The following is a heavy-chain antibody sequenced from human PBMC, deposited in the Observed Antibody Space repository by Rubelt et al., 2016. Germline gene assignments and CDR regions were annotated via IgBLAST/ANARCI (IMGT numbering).Heavy chain of an antibody. V-gene: IGHV4-34*01. CDR1: GGSFSGYY. D-gene: IGHD3-10*01. J-gene: IGHJ6*02. CDR2: INHSGST. Sequence: QVQLQQWGAGLLKPSETLSLTCAVYGGSFSGYYWSWIRQPPGKGLEWIGEINHSGSTNYNPSLKSRVTISVDTSKNQFSRKLRSVTAGETAVYDCARHVYGSGSYCYYGMDVWGQGTTVTASS. CDR3: ARHVYGSGSYCYYGMDV.